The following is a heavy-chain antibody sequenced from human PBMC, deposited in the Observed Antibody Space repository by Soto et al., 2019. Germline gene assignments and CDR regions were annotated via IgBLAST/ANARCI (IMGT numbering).Heavy chain of an antibody. V-gene: IGHV1-46*01. Sequence: VKVSCKASGYTFINYYIHWVRQAPGQGLEWMAIINPMGGSTNYAQEFQGRVTLTSDTSTSTVYMELSSLRFEDTALFYCARDLAAGDLWGQGTLVTVSS. CDR3: ARDLAAGDL. CDR2: INPMGGST. D-gene: IGHD6-13*01. J-gene: IGHJ5*02. CDR1: GYTFINYY.